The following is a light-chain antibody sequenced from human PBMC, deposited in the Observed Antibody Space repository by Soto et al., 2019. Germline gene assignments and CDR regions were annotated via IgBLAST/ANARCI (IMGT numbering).Light chain of an antibody. Sequence: DIPMTQSPSSLSASVGDRVTITCRASQGIGNDLGWYQQKPGKAPNRLIYAASSLQSGVPSRFSGSGSGTEFTLTISSLQPEDFATYYCLQHSSYPRTFGQGTKVEIK. J-gene: IGKJ1*01. V-gene: IGKV1-17*01. CDR2: AAS. CDR3: LQHSSYPRT. CDR1: QGIGND.